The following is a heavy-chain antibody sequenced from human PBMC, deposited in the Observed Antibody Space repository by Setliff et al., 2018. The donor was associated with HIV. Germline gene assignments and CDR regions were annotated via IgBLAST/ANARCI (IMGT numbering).Heavy chain of an antibody. CDR2: ISGSGGTT. Sequence: HPGGSLRLSCAASGFTFSSYAMSWVRQAPGKGLEWVSVISGSGGTTYYADSVKGRFTISRDNSKNTLYLQMNSLRAEDTAVYYCAKDPRAAVATICDYWGQGTLVTVSS. D-gene: IGHD5-12*01. V-gene: IGHV3-23*01. CDR3: AKDPRAAVATICDY. CDR1: GFTFSSYA. J-gene: IGHJ4*02.